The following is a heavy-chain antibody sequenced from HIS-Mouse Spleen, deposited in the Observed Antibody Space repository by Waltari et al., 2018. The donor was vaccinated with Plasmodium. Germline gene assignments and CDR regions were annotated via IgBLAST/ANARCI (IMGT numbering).Heavy chain of an antibody. CDR3: ARQLAYYDFWSGYSRGYYFDY. J-gene: IGHJ4*02. CDR1: GGSISSRSYY. V-gene: IGHV4-39*01. CDR2: IYYSGST. Sequence: QLQLQESGPGLVKPSETLSLTCPVPGGSISSRSYYWGWIRQPPGKGLEWIGSIYYSGSTYYNPSLKSRVTISVDTSKNQFSLKLSSVTAADTAVYYCARQLAYYDFWSGYSRGYYFDYWGQGTLVTVSS. D-gene: IGHD3-3*01.